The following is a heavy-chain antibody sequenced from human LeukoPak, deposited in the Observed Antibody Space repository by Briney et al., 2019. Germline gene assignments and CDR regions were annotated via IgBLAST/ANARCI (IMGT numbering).Heavy chain of an antibody. CDR1: GFTFSSYA. J-gene: IGHJ5*02. CDR2: ISYDGSNK. Sequence: GGSLRLSCAASGFTFSSYAMHWVRQAPGKGLEWVAVISYDGSNKNYADSVKGRFTISRDNSKNTLYLQMNSLRAEDTAVYYCAKDIGGGWFDPWGQGTLVTVSS. D-gene: IGHD1-26*01. CDR3: AKDIGGGWFDP. V-gene: IGHV3-30-3*01.